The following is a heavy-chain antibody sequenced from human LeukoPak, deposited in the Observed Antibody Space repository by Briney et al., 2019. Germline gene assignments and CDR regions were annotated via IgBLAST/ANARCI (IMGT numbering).Heavy chain of an antibody. J-gene: IGHJ4*02. CDR2: INHSGST. D-gene: IGHD3-10*01. CDR3: ARGDIWFGEYDYSYYFDY. CDR1: GGSFSGYY. Sequence: SETLSLTCAVYGGSFSGYYWSWIRQPPGKGLEWIGEINHSGSTNYNPSLKSRVTISVDTSKNQFSLKLSSVTAADTAVYYCARGDIWFGEYDYSYYFDYWGQRTLVTVSS. V-gene: IGHV4-34*01.